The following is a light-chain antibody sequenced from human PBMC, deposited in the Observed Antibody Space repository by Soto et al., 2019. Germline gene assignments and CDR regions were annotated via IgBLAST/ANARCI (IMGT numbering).Light chain of an antibody. J-gene: IGKJ1*01. Sequence: DIQMTQSPSSLSASVGDRVTITCRASQGISTYLAWYQQQPGTVPTLLIYVASTLQAGVPSRFSGSGSGTDFTLTISCLQPEDVATYYCQQYYSSPVTFGQGTKVEIK. CDR2: VAS. CDR1: QGISTY. CDR3: QQYYSSPVT. V-gene: IGKV1-27*01.